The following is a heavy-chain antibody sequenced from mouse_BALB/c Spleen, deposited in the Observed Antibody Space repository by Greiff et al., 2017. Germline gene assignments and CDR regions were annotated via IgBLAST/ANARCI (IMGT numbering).Heavy chain of an antibody. Sequence: VKLQESGAELVKPGASVKLSCKASGYTFTSYYMYWVKQRPGQGLEWIGEINPSNGGTNFNEKFKSKATLTVDKSSSTAYMQLSSLTSEDSAVYYCTSTVVAYYYAMDYWGQGTTVTVSS. V-gene: IGHV1S16*01. D-gene: IGHD1-1*01. CDR1: GYTFTSYY. CDR2: INPSNGGT. CDR3: TSTVVAYYYAMDY. J-gene: IGHJ4*01.